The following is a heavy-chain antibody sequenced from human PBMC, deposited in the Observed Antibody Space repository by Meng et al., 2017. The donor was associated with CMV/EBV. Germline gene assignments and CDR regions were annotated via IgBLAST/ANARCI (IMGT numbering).Heavy chain of an antibody. Sequence: ASVKVSCKASGYTFTSYGISWVRQAPGQGLEWMGWISAYNGNTNYAQKLQGRVTMTTDTSTSTAYMELRSLRSDDTAVYYCARWSSLTGTHGNWFDPWGQGTLVTVSS. J-gene: IGHJ5*02. CDR2: ISAYNGNT. D-gene: IGHD1-7*01. CDR1: GYTFTSYG. V-gene: IGHV1-18*01. CDR3: ARWSSLTGTHGNWFDP.